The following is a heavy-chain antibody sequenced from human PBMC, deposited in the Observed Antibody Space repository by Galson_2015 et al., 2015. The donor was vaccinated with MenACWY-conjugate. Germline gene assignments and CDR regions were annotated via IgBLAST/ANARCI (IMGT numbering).Heavy chain of an antibody. J-gene: IGHJ5*02. CDR1: GYTFNSYG. D-gene: IGHD2-2*01. Sequence: SCKASGYTFNSYGITWVRQAPGPGLEWMGWISAYNGDTNYAQRFQGRVTMTADTSTTTAYMELWSLRSDDTAVYFCARDLREPVPVATFNWFDPWGQGTLVTVSS. V-gene: IGHV1-18*04. CDR3: ARDLREPVPVATFNWFDP. CDR2: ISAYNGDT.